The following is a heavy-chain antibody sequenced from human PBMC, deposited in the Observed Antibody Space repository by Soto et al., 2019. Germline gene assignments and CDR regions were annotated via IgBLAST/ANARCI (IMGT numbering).Heavy chain of an antibody. CDR2: ISSSSSYT. D-gene: IGHD2-15*01. CDR3: VRGPAVVAATPFDY. V-gene: IGHV3-11*06. Sequence: GGSLRLSCAASGFTFSDYYMSWIRQAPGKGLEWVSYISSSSSYTNYADSVKGRFTISRDNAKNSLYLQMNSLRAEDTAVYYCVRGPAVVAATPFDYWGQGTLVTVSS. CDR1: GFTFSDYY. J-gene: IGHJ4*02.